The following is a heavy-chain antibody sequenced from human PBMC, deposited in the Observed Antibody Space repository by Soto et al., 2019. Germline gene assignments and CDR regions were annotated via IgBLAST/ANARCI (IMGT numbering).Heavy chain of an antibody. CDR1: GTSFSGYY. D-gene: IGHD3-10*01. V-gene: IGHV4-34*01. CDR3: ARDSGVSNYYYYMDV. CDR2: INHSGST. Sequence: PSQTLSLTCAVYGTSFSGYYWSWIRQPPGKGLEWIGYINHSGSTNYNPSLKSRVTISVDTSKNQFSLKLSSVTAADTAVYYCARDSGVSNYYYYMDVWGKGTTVTVSS. J-gene: IGHJ6*03.